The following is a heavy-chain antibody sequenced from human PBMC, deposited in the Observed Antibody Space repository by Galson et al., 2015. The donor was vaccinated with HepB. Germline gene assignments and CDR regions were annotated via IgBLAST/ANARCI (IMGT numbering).Heavy chain of an antibody. CDR3: ARDALHNSTGDYYGLDV. CDR2: INTDGRGA. J-gene: IGHJ6*01. V-gene: IGHV3-74*01. Sequence: SLRLSCAGSGFPFSTYWMHWVRQAPGKGLVWVSHINTDGRGAHYADCVKGRFTIARDNAKTTLYLQMNSLRPEDTAVYYCARDALHNSTGDYYGLDVWGQGTTVTVSS. CDR1: GFPFSTYW. D-gene: IGHD2/OR15-2a*01.